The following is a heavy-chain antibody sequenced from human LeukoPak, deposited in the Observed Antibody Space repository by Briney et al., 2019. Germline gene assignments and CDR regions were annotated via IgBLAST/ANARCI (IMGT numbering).Heavy chain of an antibody. Sequence: SETLSLTCSVSGGSISSSSYHWGWIRQSPERGLEWIGSMYYRGTTYENPSLKSRLTLSIDTSNNEFSLKLTSVTAADTAVYYCAREYSRSVVAGSRPDLWGQGLLVTFSS. CDR2: MYYRGTT. D-gene: IGHD2-21*01. V-gene: IGHV4-39*02. CDR3: AREYSRSVVAGSRPDL. CDR1: GGSISSSSYH. J-gene: IGHJ4*02.